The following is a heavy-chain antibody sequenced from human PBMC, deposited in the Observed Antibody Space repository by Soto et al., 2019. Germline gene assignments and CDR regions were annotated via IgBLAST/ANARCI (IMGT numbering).Heavy chain of an antibody. D-gene: IGHD3-10*01. Sequence: GGSLRLSCAASGFTCSSYAMSWVRQAPGKGLEWVSAISGSGGSTYYADSVKGRFTISRDNSKNTLYLQMNSLRAEDTAVYYCASILWFGELSPTGGFDPWGQGNLVTVSS. CDR3: ASILWFGELSPTGGFDP. CDR2: ISGSGGST. V-gene: IGHV3-23*01. CDR1: GFTCSSYA. J-gene: IGHJ5*02.